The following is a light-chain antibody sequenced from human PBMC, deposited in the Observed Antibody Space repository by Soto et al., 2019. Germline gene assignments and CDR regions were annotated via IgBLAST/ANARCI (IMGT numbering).Light chain of an antibody. CDR3: QKAGPCLYT. J-gene: IGKJ4*02. CDR2: GAS. CDR1: HSVSSSY. V-gene: IGKV3-20*01. Sequence: EIVLTQSPGTLSLSPGERATVSCRASHSVSSSYLAWYQQKPGQAPRLRNYGASSRATGIPDRFSGSGSGKDFINTISSLEPEVYAVSYGQKAGPCLYTCGGGTEVDFK.